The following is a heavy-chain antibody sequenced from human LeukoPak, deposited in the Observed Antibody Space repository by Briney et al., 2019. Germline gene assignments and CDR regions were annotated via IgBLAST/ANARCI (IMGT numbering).Heavy chain of an antibody. D-gene: IGHD3-22*01. V-gene: IGHV4-31*03. CDR2: IHYSGNA. J-gene: IGHJ4*02. CDR3: ARLDTSGYLLYY. CDR1: GASISSESDY. Sequence: SEALSLTCTVSGASISSESDYWSWIRQDPGKGLERIGYIHYSGNAYYSPSLKSRVYISVDQYKNQFYLEPSSVTAADTAVYYCARLDTSGYLLYYWGQGTLVTVSS.